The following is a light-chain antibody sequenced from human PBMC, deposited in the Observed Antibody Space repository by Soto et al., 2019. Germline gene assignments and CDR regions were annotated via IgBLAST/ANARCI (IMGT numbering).Light chain of an antibody. CDR1: SGHSSYA. V-gene: IGLV4-69*01. CDR2: LSSDGSH. CDR3: QTWDTGARVV. Sequence: QSVLTQSPSASASLGASVKLTCTLSSGHSSYAIAWHLQQPEKGPRYLMKLSSDGSHSKGDGIPDRFSGSSSGAERYLTISSLQSEDEADYYCQTWDTGARVVFGGGTKLTVL. J-gene: IGLJ2*01.